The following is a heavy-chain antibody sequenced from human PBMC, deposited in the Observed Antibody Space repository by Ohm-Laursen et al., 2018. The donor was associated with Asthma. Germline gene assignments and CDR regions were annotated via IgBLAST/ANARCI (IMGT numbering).Heavy chain of an antibody. CDR2: LNSVFGTS. CDR1: GGPLNTSV. J-gene: IGHJ4*02. V-gene: IGHV1-69*13. Sequence: GATVKISCKSLGGPLNTSVFGWVRQAPGQGLEWLGGLNSVFGTSTYAQKFHDRFTITADEYASTVNMTLSSLTSEDTAVYYCARKAESCIVSTCYSLDFWGQGTLVTVSS. D-gene: IGHD2-15*01. CDR3: ARKAESCIVSTCYSLDF.